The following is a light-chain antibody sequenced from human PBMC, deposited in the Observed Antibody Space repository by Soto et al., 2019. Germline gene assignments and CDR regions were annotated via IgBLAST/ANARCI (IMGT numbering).Light chain of an antibody. CDR3: QEYGRWWT. J-gene: IGKJ1*01. Sequence: EIVLTQSPGTLSLSPGERATLSCRASQSVSSSYLAWYQQKPGQAPRLLIYGASSRATGIPDRFSGSGSGTDFTLTISRREAEDFAVYYCQEYGRWWTFGQGTKVEIK. CDR1: QSVSSSY. CDR2: GAS. V-gene: IGKV3-20*01.